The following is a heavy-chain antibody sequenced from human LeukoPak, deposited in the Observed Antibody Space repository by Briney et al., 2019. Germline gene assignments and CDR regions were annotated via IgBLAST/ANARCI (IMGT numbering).Heavy chain of an antibody. CDR1: GFTFSNYA. CDR2: MSYDGSKK. D-gene: IGHD1-1*01. Sequence: GGSLRLSCAASGFTFSNYAMQWVRQAPGKGLEWVAIMSYDGSKKYYADSVKGRFIISRDNSKNTLYLQMNSLRAEDTAVYYCAKDRATGTHYYYYGLDVWGQGTTVTVSS. J-gene: IGHJ6*02. V-gene: IGHV3-30*18. CDR3: AKDRATGTHYYYYGLDV.